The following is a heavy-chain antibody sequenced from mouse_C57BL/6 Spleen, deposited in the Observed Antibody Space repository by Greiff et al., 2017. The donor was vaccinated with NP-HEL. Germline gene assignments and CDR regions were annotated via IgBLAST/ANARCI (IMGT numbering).Heavy chain of an antibody. CDR3: ARWGTATGAMDY. D-gene: IGHD3-3*01. J-gene: IGHJ4*01. CDR2: IYPGDGDT. V-gene: IGHV1-82*01. Sequence: VQLQQSGPELVKPGASVKISCKASGYAFSSSWMNWVKQRPGKGLEWIGRIYPGDGDTNYNGKFKGKATLTADKSSSTAYMQLSSLTSEDSAVYFCARWGTATGAMDYWVQGTSVTVSA. CDR1: GYAFSSSW.